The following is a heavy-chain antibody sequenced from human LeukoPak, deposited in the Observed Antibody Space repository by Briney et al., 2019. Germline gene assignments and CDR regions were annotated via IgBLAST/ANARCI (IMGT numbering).Heavy chain of an antibody. V-gene: IGHV4-4*08. CDR1: GGSISSYY. CDR2: IYDSGST. J-gene: IGHJ4*02. D-gene: IGHD6-19*01. Sequence: SGTLSLTCTVSGGSISSYYWSWIRQPPGKGPEWIGCIYDSGSTNYNPSLRSRVTISVDTSKNQFSLKLSSVTAADTAVYYCASGYSSGWSNYWGQGTLVTVSS. CDR3: ASGYSSGWSNY.